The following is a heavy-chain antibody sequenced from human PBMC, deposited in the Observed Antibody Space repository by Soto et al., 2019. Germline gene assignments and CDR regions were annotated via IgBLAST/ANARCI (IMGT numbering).Heavy chain of an antibody. CDR2: ISYDGSNK. CDR1: GFTFSSYG. D-gene: IGHD6-19*01. CDR3: AKDFGPPPYSSGWFDY. Sequence: PGGSLRLSCAASGFTFSSYGMHWVRQAPGKGLEWVAVISYDGSNKYYADSVKGRFTISRDNSKNTLYLQMNSLRAEDTAVYYCAKDFGPPPYSSGWFDYWGQGTLVTVSS. V-gene: IGHV3-30*18. J-gene: IGHJ4*02.